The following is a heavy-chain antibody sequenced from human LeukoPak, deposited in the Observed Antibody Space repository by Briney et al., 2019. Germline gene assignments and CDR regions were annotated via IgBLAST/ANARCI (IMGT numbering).Heavy chain of an antibody. CDR2: INHSGST. V-gene: IGHV4-34*01. D-gene: IGHD3-10*01. CDR3: ARNFHGSGTYYDYYYYYYMDV. J-gene: IGHJ6*03. Sequence: PSETLSLTCAVYGGSFSGYYWSWIRQPPGKGLEWIGEINHSGSTNYNPSLKSRVTISVDTSKNQFSLKLSSVTAADTAVYYCARNFHGSGTYYDYYYYYYMDVWGKGTTVTISS. CDR1: GGSFSGYY.